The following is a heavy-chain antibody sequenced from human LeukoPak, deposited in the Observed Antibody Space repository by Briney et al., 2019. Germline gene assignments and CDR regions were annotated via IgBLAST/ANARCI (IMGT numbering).Heavy chain of an antibody. Sequence: SETLSLTCTVSGGSITNTNYYWAWIRQPPGEGLEWIGSVYHSGITYYTPSLKSRVSISVDTSKNQFSLKLSSVTAADTAVYYCARGSGGVTRVDYWGQGTLVSVSS. CDR1: GGSITNTNYY. J-gene: IGHJ4*02. CDR3: ARGSGGVTRVDY. V-gene: IGHV4-39*07. D-gene: IGHD4-17*01. CDR2: VYHSGIT.